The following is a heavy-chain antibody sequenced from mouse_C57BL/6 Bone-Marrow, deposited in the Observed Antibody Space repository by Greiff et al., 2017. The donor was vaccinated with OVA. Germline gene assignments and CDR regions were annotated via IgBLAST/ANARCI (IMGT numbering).Heavy chain of an antibody. CDR1: GYSITSGYD. J-gene: IGHJ1*03. D-gene: IGHD2-5*01. Sequence: EVQLQESGPGMVKPSQSLSLTCTVTGYSITSGYDWHWIRHFPGNKLEWMGYISYSGSTNYNPSLKSRISITHDTSKNHFFLKLNSVTTEDTATYYCARNSYYSNGGYFDVWGTGTTVTVSS. V-gene: IGHV3-1*01. CDR3: ARNSYYSNGGYFDV. CDR2: ISYSGST.